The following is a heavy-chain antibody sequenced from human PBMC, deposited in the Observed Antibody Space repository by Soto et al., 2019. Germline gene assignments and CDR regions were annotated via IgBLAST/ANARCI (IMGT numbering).Heavy chain of an antibody. D-gene: IGHD3-10*02. CDR2: IKSQVNGGTP. Sequence: GGSLRLSCAASGFIFSTNSMNWVRQAPGKGLEWVGRIKSQVNGGTPDFAAPVRGRFAISRDDSRSMVYLQMNRLKTEDTAVYYCTTDSYVTSKLVRFDYWGLGTLVTFSS. V-gene: IGHV3-15*07. J-gene: IGHJ4*01. CDR3: TTDSYVTSKLVRFDY. CDR1: GFIFSTNS.